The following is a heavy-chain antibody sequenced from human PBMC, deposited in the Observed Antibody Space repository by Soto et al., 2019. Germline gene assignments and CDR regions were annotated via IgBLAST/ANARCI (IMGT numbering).Heavy chain of an antibody. V-gene: IGHV1-69*13. CDR3: ARDQFGGFGKLLPQYYGMDV. J-gene: IGHJ6*02. CDR2: IIPIFGTA. D-gene: IGHD3-10*01. CDR1: GGTFSSYA. Sequence: SVKVSCKASGGTFSSYAMSWVRQAPGQGLEWMGGIIPIFGTANYAQKFQGRVTITADESTSTAYMELSSLRSEDTAVYYCARDQFGGFGKLLPQYYGMDVWGQGTTVTVSS.